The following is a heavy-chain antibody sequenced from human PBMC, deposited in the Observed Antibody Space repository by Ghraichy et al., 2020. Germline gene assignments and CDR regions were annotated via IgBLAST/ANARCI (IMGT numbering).Heavy chain of an antibody. CDR2: IQLYGSEK. CDR1: GFTFSSYW. D-gene: IGHD2-8*02. Sequence: GGSLRLSCAASGFTFSSYWMTWVRQAPGKGLEWVAKIQLYGSEKYHVDSVKGRFTISRDNAENSLYLQMSSLRVEDTAVYFCARSTGAHYGMDVWGQGTTVTVSS. CDR3: ARSTGAHYGMDV. J-gene: IGHJ6*02. V-gene: IGHV3-7*01.